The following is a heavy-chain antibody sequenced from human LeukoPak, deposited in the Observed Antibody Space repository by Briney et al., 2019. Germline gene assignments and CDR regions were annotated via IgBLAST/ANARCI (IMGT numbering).Heavy chain of an antibody. V-gene: IGHV1-18*01. CDR2: ISAYNGNT. Sequence: ASVKVSCKASGYTFTSYGISWVRQAPGQGLEWMGWISAYNGNTNYAQKLQGRVTMTTDTSTSTAYMELRSLRSDDTAVYYCARVGWFGDPRRRYFDYWGQGALVTVSS. D-gene: IGHD3-10*01. J-gene: IGHJ4*02. CDR3: ARVGWFGDPRRRYFDY. CDR1: GYTFTSYG.